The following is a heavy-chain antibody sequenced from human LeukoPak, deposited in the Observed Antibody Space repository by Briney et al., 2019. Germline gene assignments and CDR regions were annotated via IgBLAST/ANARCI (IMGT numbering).Heavy chain of an antibody. CDR1: GGSFSGYY. Sequence: SETLSLTCAVYGGSFSGYYWSWIRQPPGKGLEWIGEINHSGSTNYNPSLKSRVTISVDTSKNQFSLKLSSVTAADTAVYYCARVVYYGSGKYYFDYWGQGTLVTVSS. V-gene: IGHV4-34*01. J-gene: IGHJ4*02. CDR2: INHSGST. CDR3: ARVVYYGSGKYYFDY. D-gene: IGHD3-10*01.